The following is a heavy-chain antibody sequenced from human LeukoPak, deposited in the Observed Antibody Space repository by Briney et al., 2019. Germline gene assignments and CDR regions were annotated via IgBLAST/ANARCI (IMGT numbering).Heavy chain of an antibody. CDR3: VRARDGGFDYFDY. D-gene: IGHD3-10*01. V-gene: IGHV6-1*01. CDR1: MDIVSLYTAA. J-gene: IGHJ4*02. CDR2: TYYRSTLLY. Sequence: SQTLSLTCAFYMDIVSLYTAACNWIRQSPSRGLEWLGRTYYRSTLLYDYALSLKSRININPDTSKNQFSLHLNSVTPEDTAVYYCVRARDGGFDYFDYWGRGTLVTVSS.